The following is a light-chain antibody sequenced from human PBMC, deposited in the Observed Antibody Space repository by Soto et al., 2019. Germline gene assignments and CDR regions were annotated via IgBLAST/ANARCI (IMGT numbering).Light chain of an antibody. Sequence: QSALTQPASLSGSPGQSISISCTGTSSDVGGFNYVSWYQQHPGKAPKLMIYDVSNRPSGVSDRFSGSKSGSTASLTISGLQAEDEADYYCASYVSSSTVDVFGTGTKLTV. CDR2: DVS. J-gene: IGLJ1*01. CDR3: ASYVSSSTVDV. V-gene: IGLV2-14*01. CDR1: SSDVGGFNY.